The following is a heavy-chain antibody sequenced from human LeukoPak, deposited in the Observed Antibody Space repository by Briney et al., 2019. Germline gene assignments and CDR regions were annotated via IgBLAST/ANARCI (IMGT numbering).Heavy chain of an antibody. CDR3: ARILWNYYYMDV. J-gene: IGHJ6*03. Sequence: SETLSLTCTVSGGSISSGDYYWSWIRQPPGKGLEWIGYIYYSGSTYCNPSLKSRVTISVDTSKNQFSLKLSSVTAADTAVYYCARILWNYYYMDVWGKGTTVTVSS. CDR2: IYYSGST. CDR1: GGSISSGDYY. D-gene: IGHD3-3*01. V-gene: IGHV4-30-4*08.